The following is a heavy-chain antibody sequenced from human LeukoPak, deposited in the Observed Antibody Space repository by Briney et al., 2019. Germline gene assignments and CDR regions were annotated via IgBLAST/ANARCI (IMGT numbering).Heavy chain of an antibody. V-gene: IGHV3-21*01. D-gene: IGHD3-22*01. Sequence: GGSLRLSCAASGFTLSSYSMNWVRQAPGKGLEWVSSISSSSSYIYYADSVKGRFTISRDNAKNSLYLQMNSLRAEDTAVYYYARVPIPAYYYDSSGYFDYWGQGTLVTVSS. CDR3: ARVPIPAYYYDSSGYFDY. J-gene: IGHJ4*02. CDR1: GFTLSSYS. CDR2: ISSSSSYI.